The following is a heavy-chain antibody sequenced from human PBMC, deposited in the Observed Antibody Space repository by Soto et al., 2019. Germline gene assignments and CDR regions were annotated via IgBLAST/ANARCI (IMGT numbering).Heavy chain of an antibody. V-gene: IGHV4-39*01. CDR1: GDSITTNGYY. CDR3: ARSHYTYGLLIDY. Sequence: SETLSLTCSVSGDSITTNGYYWGWIRQPPGKGLQWIGNVYSTGSTFSHPSLTSRVFISVDTSKNKFSLRLTSVTAADTAVYYWARSHYTYGLLIDYWGPGIMVTVSS. J-gene: IGHJ4*02. CDR2: VYSTGST. D-gene: IGHD2-8*01.